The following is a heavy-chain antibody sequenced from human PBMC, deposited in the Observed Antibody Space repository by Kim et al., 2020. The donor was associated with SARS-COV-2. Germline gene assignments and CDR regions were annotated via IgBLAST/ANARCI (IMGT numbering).Heavy chain of an antibody. CDR3: ARDQSRAGPTTVDY. CDR1: GFTFSSYW. J-gene: IGHJ4*02. D-gene: IGHD1-26*01. Sequence: GGSLILSCAASGFTFSSYWMHWVREVPGRGLVWVSRIDTYGGNTIYADSVKGRFTISRDNARNTLYLQLNSLRAEDTAVYYCARDQSRAGPTTVDYWGQG. CDR2: IDTYGGNT. V-gene: IGHV3-74*01.